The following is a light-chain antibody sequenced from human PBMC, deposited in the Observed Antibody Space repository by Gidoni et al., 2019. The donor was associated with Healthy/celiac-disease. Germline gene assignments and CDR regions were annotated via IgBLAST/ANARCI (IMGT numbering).Light chain of an antibody. V-gene: IGKV3-11*01. Sequence: EIVLTQSPATLSLSPGERATLSCRASQSVSSYLAWYQQKHGQAPSILIYDASNRATGIPARFSGSGSGTDFTLTISSLEPEDFAVYYCQQRSNWPLFTFGQGTRLEIK. CDR2: DAS. CDR3: QQRSNWPLFT. CDR1: QSVSSY. J-gene: IGKJ5*01.